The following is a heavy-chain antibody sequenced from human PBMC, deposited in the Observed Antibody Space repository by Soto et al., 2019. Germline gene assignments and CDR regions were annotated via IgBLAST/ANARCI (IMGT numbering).Heavy chain of an antibody. CDR1: AFTPSRYT. V-gene: IGHV3-30*04. CDR3: ARDRQKALVVVAATGGFDY. CDR2: ISFAGNNK. D-gene: IGHD2-15*01. J-gene: IGHJ4*02. Sequence: PGRSLRLPCAVSAFTPSRYTKHWVRQDPDMGLEWVAFISFAGNNKYYADSVKGRFTISRDNSNNMLYLEMNSLRPDDTAVYYCARDRQKALVVVAATGGFDYWGQGT.